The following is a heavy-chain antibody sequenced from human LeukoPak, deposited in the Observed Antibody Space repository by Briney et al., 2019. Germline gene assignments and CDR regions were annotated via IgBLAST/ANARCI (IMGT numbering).Heavy chain of an antibody. J-gene: IGHJ6*02. D-gene: IGHD6-13*01. CDR2: MNPNSGNT. V-gene: IGHV1-8*01. Sequence: ASVKVSCKASGYTFTSYDINWVRQATGQGLEWMGWMNPNSGNTGYAQKFQGRVTMTRNTSISTAYMELSSLRSEDTAVYYCATSPSSPWFYYYYYGMDVWGQGTTVTVSS. CDR1: GYTFTSYD. CDR3: ATSPSSPWFYYYYYGMDV.